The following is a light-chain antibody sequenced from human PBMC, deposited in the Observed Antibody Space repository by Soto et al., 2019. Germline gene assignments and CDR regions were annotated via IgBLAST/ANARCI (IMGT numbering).Light chain of an antibody. CDR3: QQSYSAPQT. CDR2: AQS. CDR1: QHISDY. J-gene: IGKJ1*01. V-gene: IGKV1-39*01. Sequence: DLPMTQSPSSLSASVGDRVTITCRASQHISDYINWYQQKPGKAPKLLIYAQSNLQSGVPSRFTGSRSGTAFSLTITSLQVEDFATYYCQQSYSAPQTFGQGTKVEIK.